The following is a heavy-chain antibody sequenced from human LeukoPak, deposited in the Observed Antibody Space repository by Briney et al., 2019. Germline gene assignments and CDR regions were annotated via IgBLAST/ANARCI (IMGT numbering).Heavy chain of an antibody. D-gene: IGHD3-22*01. CDR2: MYYSENT. J-gene: IGHJ4*02. CDR3: ARWVGDYYDSSGYYYFDY. CDR1: GGSISSGGYY. Sequence: SETLSLTCTVSGGSISSGGYYWSWIRQHPGKGLEWIGYMYYSENTNYNPSLKSRVTISVDTSKNQFSLKLTSVTAADTAVYYCARWVGDYYDSSGYYYFDYWGQGTLVTVSS. V-gene: IGHV4-61*08.